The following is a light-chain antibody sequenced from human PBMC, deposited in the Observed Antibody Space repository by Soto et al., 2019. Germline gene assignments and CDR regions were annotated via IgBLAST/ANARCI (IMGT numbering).Light chain of an antibody. J-gene: IGKJ5*01. CDR2: AAS. V-gene: IGKV1-9*01. Sequence: IQLTQSPSSLSASVGDKVTITFRASQGISSYLAWYQQKPGKAPKLLIYAASTLQSGVSSRFSGSGSGTDFTLTISSLQPEDFATYYCQQLNFYPITFGQGTRLEI. CDR1: QGISSY. CDR3: QQLNFYPIT.